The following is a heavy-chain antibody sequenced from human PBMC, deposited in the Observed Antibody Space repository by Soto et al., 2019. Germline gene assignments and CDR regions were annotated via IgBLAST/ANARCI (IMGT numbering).Heavy chain of an antibody. CDR1: GGSISSYY. Sequence: QVQLQESGPGLVKPSETLSLTCTVSGGSISSYYWSWIRQPPGKGLEWIGYIYYSGSTNYNPSLKSRVTISVDTSKNQFSLKLSSVTAADTAVYYCARSTYYYDSSGYIRPAVRFDYWGQGTLVTVSS. V-gene: IGHV4-59*01. CDR3: ARSTYYYDSSGYIRPAVRFDY. J-gene: IGHJ4*02. D-gene: IGHD3-22*01. CDR2: IYYSGST.